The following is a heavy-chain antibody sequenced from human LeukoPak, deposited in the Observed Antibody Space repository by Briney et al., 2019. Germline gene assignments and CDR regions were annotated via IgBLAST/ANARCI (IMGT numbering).Heavy chain of an antibody. CDR3: AKSGRFYYYFYGMDV. Sequence: GGSLRLSCAASGFTFSSYEMNWVRQAPGKGLEWVAVIGGSGDSTYHADSVKGRFTISRDNSKNMLYLQMNSLRAEDTAVYYCAKSGRFYYYFYGMDVWGQGTTVTVSS. CDR2: IGGSGDST. V-gene: IGHV3-23*01. J-gene: IGHJ6*02. D-gene: IGHD3-10*01. CDR1: GFTFSSYE.